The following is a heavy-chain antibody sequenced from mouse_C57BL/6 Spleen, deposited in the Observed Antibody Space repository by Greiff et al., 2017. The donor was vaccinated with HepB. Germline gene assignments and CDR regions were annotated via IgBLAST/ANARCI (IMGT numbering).Heavy chain of an antibody. CDR3: ARDFAVVARYFDV. Sequence: EVKLMESGGGLVKPGGSLKLSCAASGFTFSDYGMHWVRQAPEKGLEWVAYISSGSSTIYYADTVKGRFTISRDNAKNTLFLQMTSLRSEDTAMYYCARDFAVVARYFDVWGTGTTVTVSS. D-gene: IGHD1-1*01. CDR2: ISSGSSTI. CDR1: GFTFSDYG. V-gene: IGHV5-17*01. J-gene: IGHJ1*03.